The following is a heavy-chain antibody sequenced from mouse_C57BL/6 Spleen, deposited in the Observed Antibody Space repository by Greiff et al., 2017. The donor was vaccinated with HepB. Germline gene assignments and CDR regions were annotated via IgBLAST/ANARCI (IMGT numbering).Heavy chain of an antibody. CDR2: IYPGDGDT. CDR1: GYAFSSYW. CDR3: AMEDPNPAWFAY. J-gene: IGHJ3*01. V-gene: IGHV1-80*01. Sequence: VQLVESGAELVKPGASVKISCKASGYAFSSYWMNWVKQRPGKGLEWIGQIYPGDGDTNYNGKFKGKATLTADKSSSTAYMQLSSLTSEDSAVYFCAMEDPNPAWFAYWGQGTLVTVSA.